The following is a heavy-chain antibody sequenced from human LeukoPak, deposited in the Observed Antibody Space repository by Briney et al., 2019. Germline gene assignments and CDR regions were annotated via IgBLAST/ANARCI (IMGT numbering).Heavy chain of an antibody. J-gene: IGHJ6*03. CDR2: IYYSGST. CDR1: GGSISSYY. Sequence: PSETLSLTCTVSGGSISSYYWSWIRQPPGKGLEWIGYIYYSGSTNYNPSLKSLVTISVDTSKNQFSLKLSSVTAADTAVYYCASHYGSGSYYYYYYMDVWGKGTTVTVSS. D-gene: IGHD3-10*01. CDR3: ASHYGSGSYYYYYYMDV. V-gene: IGHV4-59*01.